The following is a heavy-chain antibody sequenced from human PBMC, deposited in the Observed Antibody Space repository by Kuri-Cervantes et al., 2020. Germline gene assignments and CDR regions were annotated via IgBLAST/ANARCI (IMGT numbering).Heavy chain of an antibody. Sequence: ESLKISCAVYGGSFSGYYWSWIRQPPGKGLEWIGEINHSGSTNYNPSLKSRVTISVDTSKNQFSLKPSSVTAADTAVYYCARRGGIAAAGKFFDYWGQGTLVTVSS. J-gene: IGHJ4*02. D-gene: IGHD6-13*01. V-gene: IGHV4-34*01. CDR2: INHSGST. CDR1: GGSFSGYY. CDR3: ARRGGIAAAGKFFDY.